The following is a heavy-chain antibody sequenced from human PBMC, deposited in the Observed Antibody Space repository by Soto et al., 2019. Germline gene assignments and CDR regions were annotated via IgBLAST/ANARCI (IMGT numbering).Heavy chain of an antibody. CDR1: GGSISSGGYC. D-gene: IGHD5-18*01. J-gene: IGHJ6*02. CDR3: ASDRREMYSYGYFQSGMDV. CDR2: IYHSGST. Sequence: SETLSLTCAVSGGSISSGGYCWSWIRQPPGKGLEWIGYIYHSGSTYYNPSLKSRVTISVDRSKNQFSLKLSSVTAADTAVYYCASDRREMYSYGYFQSGMDVWGQGTTVTVSS. V-gene: IGHV4-30-2*01.